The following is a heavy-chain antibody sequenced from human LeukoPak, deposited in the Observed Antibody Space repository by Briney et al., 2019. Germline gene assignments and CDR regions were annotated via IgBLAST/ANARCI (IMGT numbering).Heavy chain of an antibody. CDR1: GYSFTSYW. Sequence: GESPKISCKGSGYSFTSYWIGWVRQMPGKGLEWMGIIYPGDSETRYSPSFQGQVTISADKSINTAYLQWSSLKASDTAMYYCVSHSCSGDNYWEYYFEYWGQGTLVTVSS. CDR3: VSHSCSGDNYWEYYFEY. J-gene: IGHJ4*02. V-gene: IGHV5-51*01. CDR2: IYPGDSET. D-gene: IGHD3-22*01.